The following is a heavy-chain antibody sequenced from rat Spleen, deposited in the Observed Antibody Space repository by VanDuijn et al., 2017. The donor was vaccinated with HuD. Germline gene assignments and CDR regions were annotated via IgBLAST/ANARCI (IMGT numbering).Heavy chain of an antibody. V-gene: IGHV5-22*01. D-gene: IGHD1-12*02. CDR1: GFTFSDYY. Sequence: EVQLVESGGGLVQPGRSLKLSCAASGFTFSDYYMAWVRQAPKKGLEWVASISYEDSGTYYGDSVKGRFTIYRDNAKNTLYLQMNSLRSEDTATYYCARLYYDGSYYWNWFAYWGQGTLVTVSS. CDR2: ISYEDSGT. CDR3: ARLYYDGSYYWNWFAY. J-gene: IGHJ3*01.